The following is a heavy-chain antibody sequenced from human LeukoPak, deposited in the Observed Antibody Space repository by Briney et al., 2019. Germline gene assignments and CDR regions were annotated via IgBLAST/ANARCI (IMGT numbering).Heavy chain of an antibody. CDR3: ATCSGESTFAA. Sequence: GGSLRLSCAASGFKFRNYGMDWVRQAPGQGLVWVSVIYDDGSKKYYADSVKGRFTISRDNSKNTVSMEMNSLSVEDTAVYYCATCSGESTFAAWGQGSLVTVSS. J-gene: IGHJ5*02. V-gene: IGHV3-33*01. CDR1: GFKFRNYG. CDR2: IYDDGSKK. D-gene: IGHD3-3*02.